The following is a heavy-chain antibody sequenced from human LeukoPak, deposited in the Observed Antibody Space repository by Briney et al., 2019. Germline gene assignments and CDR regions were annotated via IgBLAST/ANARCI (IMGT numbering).Heavy chain of an antibody. CDR1: GYDFTRYD. CDR2: MNPNNGDT. J-gene: IGHJ4*02. Sequence: ASVMVSCKASGYDFTRYDINWVRLAPGQGLEWMGWMNPNNGDTGYAQNFQGRVTMTRDTSMNTAYMELSSLRSEDTALYYCARGPHWEKYFDYWGQGTLVTVSS. CDR3: ARGPHWEKYFDY. D-gene: IGHD1-26*01. V-gene: IGHV1-8*01.